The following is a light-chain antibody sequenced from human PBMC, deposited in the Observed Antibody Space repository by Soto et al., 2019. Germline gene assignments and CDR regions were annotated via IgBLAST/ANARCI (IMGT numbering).Light chain of an antibody. CDR1: QNINSRY. CDR3: QQFGSSPGFT. Sequence: EIVLTQSPGTLSLSPGERANLSCRASQNINSRYLAWYQQKPGQAPRLLIYGASSRGTGIPDRFSGSRSGTDVTLTISRLEPEDFAVYYCQQFGSSPGFTYGPGTKVDIK. CDR2: GAS. J-gene: IGKJ3*01. V-gene: IGKV3-20*01.